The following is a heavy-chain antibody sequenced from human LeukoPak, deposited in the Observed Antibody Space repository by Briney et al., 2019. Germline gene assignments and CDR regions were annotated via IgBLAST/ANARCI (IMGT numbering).Heavy chain of an antibody. J-gene: IGHJ6*03. CDR1: GFTLSSYA. Sequence: GGSLRLSCAASGFTLSSYATSWVRQAPGKGLEWVSAISGSGGSTYYADSVKGRFTISRDNSKNTLYLQMNSLRAEDTAVYYCAKDLLRNTAMVTGYYYYYYMDVWGKGTTVTVSS. CDR2: ISGSGGST. CDR3: AKDLLRNTAMVTGYYYYYYMDV. V-gene: IGHV3-23*01. D-gene: IGHD5-18*01.